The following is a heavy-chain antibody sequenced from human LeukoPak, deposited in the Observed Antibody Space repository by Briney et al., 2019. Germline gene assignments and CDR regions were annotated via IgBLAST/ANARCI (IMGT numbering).Heavy chain of an antibody. CDR3: ASSITMVRGFVFDY. CDR1: GYTFTSYG. V-gene: IGHV1-18*01. D-gene: IGHD3-10*01. Sequence: ASVKVSCKASGYTFTSYGISWVRQAPGQGPEWMGWISAYNGNTNYAQKFQGRVTITADKSTSTAYMELSSLRSEDTAVYYCASSITMVRGFVFDYWGQGTLVTVSS. J-gene: IGHJ4*02. CDR2: ISAYNGNT.